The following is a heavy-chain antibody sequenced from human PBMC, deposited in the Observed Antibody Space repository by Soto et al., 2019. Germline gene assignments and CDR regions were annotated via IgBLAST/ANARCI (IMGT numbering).Heavy chain of an antibody. CDR1: GGTFSSYT. J-gene: IGHJ4*02. CDR2: IIPILGIA. D-gene: IGHD5-18*01. Sequence: QVQLVQSGAEVKKPGSSVKVSCKASGGTFSSYTISWVRQAPGQGLEWMGRIIPILGIANYAQKFQGRVTITADKSTSTAYMELSSLRSEDTAVYYCASTIQLWSRGATTYYFDYWGQGTLVTVSS. CDR3: ASTIQLWSRGATTYYFDY. V-gene: IGHV1-69*02.